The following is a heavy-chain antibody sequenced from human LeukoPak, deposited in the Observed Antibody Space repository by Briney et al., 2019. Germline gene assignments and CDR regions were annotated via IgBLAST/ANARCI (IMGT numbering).Heavy chain of an antibody. J-gene: IGHJ5*01. CDR2: ITGGHFPT. Sequence: GGSLRLSCAASEFSFSKFAMTWVRQAPGKGLEWVSSITGGHFPTYYTDSVKGRFTISRDNSKNTLYLQMNSLRADDTAVYYCTRDPNDDYVGAFESWGQGTLVIVSS. D-gene: IGHD4-17*01. CDR1: EFSFSKFA. CDR3: TRDPNDDYVGAFES. V-gene: IGHV3-23*01.